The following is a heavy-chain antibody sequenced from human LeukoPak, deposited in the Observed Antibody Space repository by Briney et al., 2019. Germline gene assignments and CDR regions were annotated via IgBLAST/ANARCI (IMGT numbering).Heavy chain of an antibody. CDR3: ARSGAGGIAATYGMDV. D-gene: IGHD6-13*01. J-gene: IGHJ6*02. V-gene: IGHV1-46*01. Sequence: ASVKVSCKASGYTFTSYYMHWVRQAPGQGLEWMGIINPSGGSTSYARKFQGRVTMTRDTPTSTVYMELGSLRSEDTAVYYCARSGAGGIAATYGMDVWGQGTTVTVSS. CDR2: INPSGGST. CDR1: GYTFTSYY.